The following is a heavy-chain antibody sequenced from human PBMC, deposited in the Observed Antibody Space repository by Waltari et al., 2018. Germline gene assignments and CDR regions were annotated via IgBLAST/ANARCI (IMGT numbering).Heavy chain of an antibody. CDR3: APDPISYTTSSVDWFDP. D-gene: IGHD1-26*01. Sequence: EVQLLESGGGWVQPGGSLRLSCSASGFSFGSYAMRWVRQAPGKGLEWVSAISSSGGATFFADSVKGRFTISRDNSKKTLFLQMSSLRADDTALYYCAPDPISYTTSSVDWFDPWGPGTLVTVSS. J-gene: IGHJ5*02. V-gene: IGHV3-23*01. CDR1: GFSFGSYA. CDR2: ISSSGGAT.